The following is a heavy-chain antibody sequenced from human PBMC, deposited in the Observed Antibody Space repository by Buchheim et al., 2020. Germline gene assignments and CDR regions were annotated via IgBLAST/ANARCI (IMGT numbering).Heavy chain of an antibody. J-gene: IGHJ6*02. V-gene: IGHV4-39*07. CDR2: IYYGGST. CDR1: GGSIRNSDSYY. D-gene: IGHD6-6*01. Sequence: QRQLQESGPGLVKPSETLSLTCTVSGGSIRNSDSYYWGWIRQPPGKGLEWIGSIYYGGSTYYNPSLKSRVTISVDTSKNQFSLKLRSVTAADTAVYYCARETSELVPSHYGMDVWGQGTT. CDR3: ARETSELVPSHYGMDV.